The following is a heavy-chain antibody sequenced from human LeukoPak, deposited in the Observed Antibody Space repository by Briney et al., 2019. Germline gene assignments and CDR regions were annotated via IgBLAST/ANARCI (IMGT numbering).Heavy chain of an antibody. CDR1: GFTFDDYG. V-gene: IGHV3-20*04. Sequence: PGGSLRLSCAASGFTFDDYGMSWVRQAPGKGLEWVSGINWNSGSTGYADSVKGRFTISRDNAKNSLYLQMNSLRAEDTALYYCARDRADILTGLFDYWGQGTLVTVSS. D-gene: IGHD3-9*01. J-gene: IGHJ4*02. CDR3: ARDRADILTGLFDY. CDR2: INWNSGST.